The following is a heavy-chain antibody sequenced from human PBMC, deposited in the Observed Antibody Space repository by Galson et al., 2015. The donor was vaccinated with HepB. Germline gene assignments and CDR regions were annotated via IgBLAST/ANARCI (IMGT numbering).Heavy chain of an antibody. Sequence: SLRLSCAASGFTFSDYYMNWIRQAPGKGLEWVSYISRSGSTVYYADSVKGRFTISRDKAKNSLYLQMNSLRAEDTAVYYCARVDSSSSYGMDVWGQGTTVTVSS. J-gene: IGHJ6*02. CDR1: GFTFSDYY. V-gene: IGHV3-11*01. CDR3: ARVDSSSSYGMDV. D-gene: IGHD6-6*01. CDR2: ISRSGSTV.